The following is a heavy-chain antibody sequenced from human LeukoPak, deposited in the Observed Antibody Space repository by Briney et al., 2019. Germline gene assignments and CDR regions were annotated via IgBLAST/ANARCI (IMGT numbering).Heavy chain of an antibody. CDR3: ARDRDPTIFGVAFDY. V-gene: IGHV1-69*13. CDR1: GGTFSSYA. Sequence: SVKVSRKASGGTFSSYAISWVRQAPGQGLEWMGGIIPIFGTANYAQKFQGRVTITADESTSTAYMELSSLRSEDTAVYYCARDRDPTIFGVAFDYWGQGTLVTVSS. CDR2: IIPIFGTA. D-gene: IGHD3-3*01. J-gene: IGHJ4*02.